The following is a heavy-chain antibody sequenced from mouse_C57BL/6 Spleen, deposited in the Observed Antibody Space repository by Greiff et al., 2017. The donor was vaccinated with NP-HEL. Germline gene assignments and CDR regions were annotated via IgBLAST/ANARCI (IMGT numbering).Heavy chain of an antibody. Sequence: EVKVVESGGGLVQPGGSLSLSCAASGFTFTDYYMSWVRQPPGKALEWLGFIRNKANGYTTEYSASVKGRFTISRDNSQSILYLQMNALRAEDSATYYCARSPYYYGLFDYWGQGTTLTVSS. CDR3: ARSPYYYGLFDY. CDR2: IRNKANGYTT. CDR1: GFTFTDYY. D-gene: IGHD1-1*01. V-gene: IGHV7-3*01. J-gene: IGHJ2*01.